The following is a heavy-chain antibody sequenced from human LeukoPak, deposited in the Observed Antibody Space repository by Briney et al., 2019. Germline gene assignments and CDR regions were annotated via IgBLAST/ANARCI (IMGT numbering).Heavy chain of an antibody. CDR1: GGSISSYF. CDR2: IYSSGSF. D-gene: IGHD6-19*01. J-gene: IGHJ3*02. Sequence: SETLSLTCTVSGGSISSYFWTWIRQPAGRGLEWIGHIYSSGSFKYNPTLKSRVTMSIDTSKNQLSLKLNSVTAADTAVYYCARSGGSSSGSLGLWYSDIWGQGTMVTVSS. V-gene: IGHV4-4*07. CDR3: ARSGGSSSGSLGLWYSDI.